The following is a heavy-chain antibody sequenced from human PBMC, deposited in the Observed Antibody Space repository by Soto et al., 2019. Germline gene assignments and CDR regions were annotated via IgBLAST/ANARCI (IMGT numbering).Heavy chain of an antibody. CDR2: IYGGGTT. CDR3: VQTTGWPGFDV. CDR1: GFAVSSKY. Sequence: EVQLVESGGGLIQPGGSLRLSCAASGFAVSSKYMTWVRQAPGKGLEWVSVIYGGGTTYYADSVKGRFTISRDTSKYTLYLQMNSLRAENTAVYYCVQTTGWPGFDVWGQGTLITVSS. J-gene: IGHJ4*02. D-gene: IGHD6-19*01. V-gene: IGHV3-53*01.